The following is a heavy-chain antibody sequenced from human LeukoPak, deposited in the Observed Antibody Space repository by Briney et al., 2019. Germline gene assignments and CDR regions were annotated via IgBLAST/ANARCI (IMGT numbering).Heavy chain of an antibody. V-gene: IGHV3-72*01. CDR2: VRNKPNGYTT. J-gene: IGHJ4*02. Sequence: GGSLRLSCAASGFSISDHYMDWVRQAPGKGLEWVGRVRNKPNGYTTDYGTSVKGRFTISRDDSKNSLYLQMDSLTSEDTAVYYCTRVRHGDYFDYWGQGTLVSVSS. CDR3: TRVRHGDYFDY. CDR1: GFSISDHY. D-gene: IGHD4-17*01.